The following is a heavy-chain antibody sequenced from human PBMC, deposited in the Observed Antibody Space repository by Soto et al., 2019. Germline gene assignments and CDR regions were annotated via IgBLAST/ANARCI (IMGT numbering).Heavy chain of an antibody. CDR1: GGSFSGYY. CDR2: INHSGST. D-gene: IGHD1-26*01. Sequence: QVQLQQWGAGLLKPSETLSLTCAVYGGSFSGYYWSWIRQPPGKGLEWIGEINHSGSTNYNPCLKSRVTISVDTSKNQFSLKLSSVTAADTAVYYCARERRDGILPWGQGTLVTVSS. CDR3: ARERRDGILP. J-gene: IGHJ5*02. V-gene: IGHV4-34*01.